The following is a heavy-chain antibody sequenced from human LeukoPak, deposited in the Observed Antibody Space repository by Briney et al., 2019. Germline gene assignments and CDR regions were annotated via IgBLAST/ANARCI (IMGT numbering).Heavy chain of an antibody. J-gene: IGHJ5*02. V-gene: IGHV1-2*02. Sequence: ASVKVSCKASGYSFTGYYMHWVRQAPGQGLEWMGWINPNSGGTNYAQKFQGRVTMTRDTSISTAYMEPSRLRSDDTAVYYCAREVAHCGGDCYPSTTNWFDPWGQGTLVTVSS. CDR2: INPNSGGT. CDR3: AREVAHCGGDCYPSTTNWFDP. CDR1: GYSFTGYY. D-gene: IGHD2-21*02.